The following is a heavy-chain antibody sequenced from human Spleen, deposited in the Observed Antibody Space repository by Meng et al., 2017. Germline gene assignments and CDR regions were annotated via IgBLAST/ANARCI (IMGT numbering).Heavy chain of an antibody. CDR1: GGSFSDYY. V-gene: IGHV4-34*01. D-gene: IGHD4-11*01. CDR2: INHSGST. CDR3: ARGPTTMAHDFNY. J-gene: IGHJ4*02. Sequence: VQLQQWGAGRLKPSDTLPLSCVVSGGSFSDYYWSWIRQPPGKGLEWIGEINHSGSTNYNPSLESRATISVDTSQNNLSLKLSSVTAADSAVYYCARGPTTMAHDFNYWGQGTLVTVSS.